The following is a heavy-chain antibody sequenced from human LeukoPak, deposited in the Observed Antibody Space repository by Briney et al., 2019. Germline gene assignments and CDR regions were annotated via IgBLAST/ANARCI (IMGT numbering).Heavy chain of an antibody. J-gene: IGHJ4*02. CDR3: AKELSSSGAIFND. CDR1: GFTFSSYG. V-gene: IGHV3-23*01. D-gene: IGHD6-25*01. Sequence: GGTLRLSCAASGFTFSSYGMSWVRQAPGKGLEWVSAISGSGGSTYYADSVKGRFTISRDNSKNTLYLQMNSLRAEETSDYYCAKELSSSGAIFNDWGQETLVAVSS. CDR2: ISGSGGST.